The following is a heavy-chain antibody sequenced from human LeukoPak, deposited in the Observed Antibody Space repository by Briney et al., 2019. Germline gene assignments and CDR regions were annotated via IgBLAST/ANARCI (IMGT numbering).Heavy chain of an antibody. Sequence: GGSLSLSCAASGFTFNDYEMNWVRQAPGKGLEWISYISRSCSSIYYADSVQGRFTISRDNAKNSLYLQVNSLRAEDTAVYYCARSTVTNYFDYWGQGTLVTVSS. V-gene: IGHV3-48*03. D-gene: IGHD4-17*01. CDR2: ISRSCSSI. CDR3: ARSTVTNYFDY. J-gene: IGHJ4*02. CDR1: GFTFNDYE.